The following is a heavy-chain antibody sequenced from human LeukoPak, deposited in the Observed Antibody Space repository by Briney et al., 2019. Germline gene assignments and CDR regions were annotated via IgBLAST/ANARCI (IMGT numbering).Heavy chain of an antibody. J-gene: IGHJ6*03. CDR3: ARGRMVRGVIHYYYYMDV. D-gene: IGHD3-10*01. V-gene: IGHV3-48*01. Sequence: PGGSLRLSCAASGFTFSTYTMNWVRQAPGKGLEWVSSISSIGSTIYYADSVKGRFTISRDNAKNSLYLQMNSLRAEDTALYYCARGRMVRGVIHYYYYMDVWGKGTTVTVSS. CDR1: GFTFSTYT. CDR2: ISSIGSTI.